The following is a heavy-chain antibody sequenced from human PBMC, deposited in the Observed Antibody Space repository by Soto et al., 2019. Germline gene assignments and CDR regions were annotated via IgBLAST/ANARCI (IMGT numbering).Heavy chain of an antibody. CDR2: IDWDDDK. V-gene: IGHV2-70*11. Sequence: SGPTLVNPTQTLTLTCSFSGFSLSTSGECVNWIGQPPAKALEWLARIDWDDDKYYGTTLKAKLIISKDTIKNQVVLTMTHMDPVDLATYYCARFFSYYDSLPGYSKAAIDFWGQGTLVTVSS. CDR1: GFSLSTSGEC. J-gene: IGHJ4*02. CDR3: ARFFSYYDSLPGYSKAAIDF. D-gene: IGHD3-9*01.